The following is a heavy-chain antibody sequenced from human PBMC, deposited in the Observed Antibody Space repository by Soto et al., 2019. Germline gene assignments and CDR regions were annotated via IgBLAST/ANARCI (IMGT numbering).Heavy chain of an antibody. Sequence: QVQLQESGPGLVKPSETLSLTCTVSGGSISSSNHFWGWIPQPPGKGLEWIGTISYSGSTYYNPSLKSRVIISVDTSKNQFSLKVSSVTAADTAVYYCARPRTTVTSYDAFDIWGQGEMVTVSS. CDR3: ARPRTTVTSYDAFDI. J-gene: IGHJ3*02. V-gene: IGHV4-39*01. CDR2: ISYSGST. CDR1: GGSISSSNHF. D-gene: IGHD4-17*01.